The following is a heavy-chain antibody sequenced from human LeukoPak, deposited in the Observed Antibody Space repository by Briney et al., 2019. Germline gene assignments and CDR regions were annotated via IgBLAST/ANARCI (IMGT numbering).Heavy chain of an antibody. CDR2: IYPGDSDT. CDR1: GYSFTSYW. CDR3: ASSNWGSGYYYYGMDV. J-gene: IGHJ6*02. D-gene: IGHD7-27*01. V-gene: IGHV5-51*01. Sequence: GESLKISCKGSGYSFTSYWIGWVRQMPGKGLEWMGIIYPGDSDTRYSPSFQGRVTISADKSISTAYLQWSSLKASDTAMYYCASSNWGSGYYYYGMDVWGQGTTVTVSS.